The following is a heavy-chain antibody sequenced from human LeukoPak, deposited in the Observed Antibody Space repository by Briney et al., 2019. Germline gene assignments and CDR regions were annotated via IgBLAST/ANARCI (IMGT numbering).Heavy chain of an antibody. CDR3: ARDHGSGSYSNDY. CDR2: ISSSSSYI. D-gene: IGHD3-10*01. CDR1: GFTFSSYS. J-gene: IGHJ4*02. V-gene: IGHV3-21*01. Sequence: GGSLRLSCAASGFTFSSYSMNWVRQAPGKGLEWVSSISSSSSYIYYADSVKGRFTISRDNAKNSLYLQMNSLRAEDTAVYYCARDHGSGSYSNDYWGQGTLVTVSS.